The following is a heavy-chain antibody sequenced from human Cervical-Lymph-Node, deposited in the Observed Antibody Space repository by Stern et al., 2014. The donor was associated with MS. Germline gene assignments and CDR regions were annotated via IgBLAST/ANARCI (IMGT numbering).Heavy chain of an antibody. Sequence: QVQLVQSGAEVKKPGSSVKVSCKASGGTFSSYGISWVRQSPGQGLEWMGGIIPIFGSANYAQKFQGRVKITADESTTTAYMELSSLRSEDTAVYYCVREFNSDTSGYYFYYWGQGTLVTVSS. J-gene: IGHJ4*02. CDR1: GGTFSSYG. CDR3: VREFNSDTSGYYFYY. V-gene: IGHV1-69*01. D-gene: IGHD3-22*01. CDR2: IIPIFGSA.